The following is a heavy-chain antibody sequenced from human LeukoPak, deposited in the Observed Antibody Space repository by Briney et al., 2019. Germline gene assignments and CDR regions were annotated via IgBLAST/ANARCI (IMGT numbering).Heavy chain of an antibody. Sequence: GGSLRLSCAAPGFTFSTYAISWVRQAPGKGLEWVSVISGSGDNTFYADSVKGRFTISRDNSKNTLYLQMSSLRAEDTALYFCVKDRPTGYTSSSLGVDYWGQGSLVAVSS. D-gene: IGHD6-6*01. J-gene: IGHJ4*02. CDR3: VKDRPTGYTSSSLGVDY. V-gene: IGHV3-23*01. CDR1: GFTFSTYA. CDR2: ISGSGDNT.